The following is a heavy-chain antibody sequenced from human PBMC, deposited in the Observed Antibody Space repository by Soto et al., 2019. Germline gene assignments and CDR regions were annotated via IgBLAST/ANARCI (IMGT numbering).Heavy chain of an antibody. J-gene: IGHJ4*02. CDR3: ARGGIGWYFIVYYFDY. CDR1: GFAFSSYW. Sequence: VGSLRLSCAASGFAFSSYWMSWVRQAPGKGLEWVANIKQDGSEKYYVDSVKGRFTISRDNAKNSLYLQMNSLRAEDTAVYYCARGGIGWYFIVYYFDYWGQGTLVTVSS. CDR2: IKQDGSEK. D-gene: IGHD6-19*01. V-gene: IGHV3-7*01.